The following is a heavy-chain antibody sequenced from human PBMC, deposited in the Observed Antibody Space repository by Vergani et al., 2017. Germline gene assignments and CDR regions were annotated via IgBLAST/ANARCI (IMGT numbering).Heavy chain of an antibody. CDR3: ARGQNGYSRSDDY. CDR2: INNSGST. D-gene: IGHD6-13*01. Sequence: QVQLQQWGAGLLKPSETLSLTCTVSGGSFSGYYWSWIRQPPGKGLGWIGEINNSGSTNYNPSLKSRVTISVDTSKNQFSLKLSSVTAADTAVYYCARGQNGYSRSDDYWGQGTLVTVSS. CDR1: GGSFSGYY. J-gene: IGHJ4*02. V-gene: IGHV4-34*01.